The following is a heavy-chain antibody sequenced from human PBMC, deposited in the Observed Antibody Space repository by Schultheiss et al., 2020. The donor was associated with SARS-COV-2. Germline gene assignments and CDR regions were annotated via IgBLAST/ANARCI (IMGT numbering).Heavy chain of an antibody. J-gene: IGHJ4*02. CDR2: IYYSGST. D-gene: IGHD5-18*01. Sequence: SQTLSLTCTVSGGSISSGGYYWSWIRQHPGKGLEWIGYIYYSGSTYYNPSLKSRVTISVDTSKNQFSLKLSSVTAADTAVYYCARDSGSGYSPRGIDYWGQGTLVTVSS. CDR1: GGSISSGGYY. V-gene: IGHV4-31*03. CDR3: ARDSGSGYSPRGIDY.